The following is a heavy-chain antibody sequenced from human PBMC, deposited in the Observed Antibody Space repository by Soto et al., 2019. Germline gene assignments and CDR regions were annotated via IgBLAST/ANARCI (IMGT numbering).Heavy chain of an antibody. D-gene: IGHD4-4*01. CDR2: ISSSGSTI. V-gene: IGHV3-11*01. J-gene: IGHJ6*03. CDR3: AKGYSNSPYYYYYMDV. CDR1: GFTFSDYY. Sequence: GGSLRLSCAASGFTFSDYYMSWIRQAPGKGLEWVSYISSSGSTIYYADSVKGRFTISRDNAKNSLYLQMNSLRAEDTAVYYCAKGYSNSPYYYYYMDVWGKGTTVTVSS.